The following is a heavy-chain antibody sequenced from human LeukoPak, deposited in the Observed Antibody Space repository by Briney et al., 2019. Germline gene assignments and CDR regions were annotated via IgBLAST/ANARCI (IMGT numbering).Heavy chain of an antibody. J-gene: IGHJ4*02. CDR1: GFTFSGYW. V-gene: IGHV3-74*01. D-gene: IGHD2-8*02. CDR2: ISSDGTDT. Sequence: RGSLRLSCAASGFTFSGYWMHWVRQAPGKGLVWVSGISSDGTDTNYADSVKGRFTISRDNAKNTLYLQMNSLRADDTAVYYCVGDILVMGYWGQGTLVTVSS. CDR3: VGDILVMGY.